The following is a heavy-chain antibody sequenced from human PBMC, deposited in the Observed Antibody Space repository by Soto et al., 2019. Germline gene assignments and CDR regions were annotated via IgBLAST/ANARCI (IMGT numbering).Heavy chain of an antibody. D-gene: IGHD2-15*01. Sequence: EVQLVESGGGLVQPGGSLRLSCTASGFIVSDTYMNWVRQAPGKGLEWVSVISNRGDTHYADSVRGRFSLSRDIADNTLHLQITNLRVEDTAVYYCAREPRYCRGGSCSITGDAFDIWGQGTKVTVSS. CDR2: ISNRGDT. CDR1: GFIVSDTY. V-gene: IGHV3-66*01. CDR3: AREPRYCRGGSCSITGDAFDI. J-gene: IGHJ3*02.